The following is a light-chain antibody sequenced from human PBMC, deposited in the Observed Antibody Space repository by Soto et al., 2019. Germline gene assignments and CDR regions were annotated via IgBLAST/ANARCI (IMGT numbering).Light chain of an antibody. J-gene: IGKJ4*01. CDR3: QQYSDWTLT. V-gene: IGKV3-15*01. CDR1: QSFRSY. CDR2: GAS. Sequence: EIVMTQSPAILSVSPGERATLFCRASQSFRSYFSAWYQQNPCQPPRLLIHGASTRATAVSARFSGSGSGTEFALTSSSLQSEECAVYYCQQYSDWTLTCGGGTRVEIK.